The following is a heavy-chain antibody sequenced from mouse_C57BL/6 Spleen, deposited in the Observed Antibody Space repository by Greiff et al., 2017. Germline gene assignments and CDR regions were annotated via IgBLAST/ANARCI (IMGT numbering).Heavy chain of an antibody. V-gene: IGHV1-50*01. D-gene: IGHD3-2*02. CDR2: IDPSDSYT. CDR1: GYTFTSYW. J-gene: IGHJ3*01. CDR3: ARGDSRQLNRGFAY. Sequence: QVQLQQPGAELVKPGASVKLSCKASGYTFTSYWMQWVKQRPGQGLEWIGEIDPSDSYTNYNQKFKGKATLTVDTSSSTAYMQLSSLTSEDSAVYYCARGDSRQLNRGFAYWGQGTLVTVSA.